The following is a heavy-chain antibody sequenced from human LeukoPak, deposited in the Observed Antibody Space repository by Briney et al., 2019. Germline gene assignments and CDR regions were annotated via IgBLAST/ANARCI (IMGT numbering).Heavy chain of an antibody. CDR2: ISSSGSTI. Sequence: GGSLRLSCAASGFTFSDYYMSWIRQAPGKGLEWVSYISSSGSTIYYADSVKGRFTISRDNAKNSLYLQMNSLRAEDTAVYYCAREGSSGWSLGYYFDYWGQGTLVTVSS. J-gene: IGHJ4*02. D-gene: IGHD6-19*01. CDR3: AREGSSGWSLGYYFDY. CDR1: GFTFSDYY. V-gene: IGHV3-11*01.